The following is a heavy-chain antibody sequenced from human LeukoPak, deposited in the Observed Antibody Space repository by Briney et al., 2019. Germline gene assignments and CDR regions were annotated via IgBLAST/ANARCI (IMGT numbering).Heavy chain of an antibody. CDR2: ISSSSSTI. CDR1: GFTLSSYS. CDR3: AREPDYDAFDY. J-gene: IGHJ4*02. V-gene: IGHV3-48*01. Sequence: GGSLRLSCAASGFTLSSYSMNWVRQAPGKGLDWVSYISSSSSTIYYADSVKGRFTISRDNAKNSLYLQMNSLRAEDTAVYYCAREPDYDAFDYWGQGTLVTVSS. D-gene: IGHD4-17*01.